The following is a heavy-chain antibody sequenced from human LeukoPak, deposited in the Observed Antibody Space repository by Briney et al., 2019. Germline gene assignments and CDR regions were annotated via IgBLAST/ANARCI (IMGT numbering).Heavy chain of an antibody. Sequence: SETLSLTCAVYGGSFSGYYWSWIRQPPGKGLEWIGEINHSGSTNYNPSLKSRVTISVDTSKNQFSLKLSSVTAADTAVYYCARGRVAVAGFYHYYYYMDVWGKGTTVTVSS. J-gene: IGHJ6*03. D-gene: IGHD6-19*01. CDR3: ARGRVAVAGFYHYYYYMDV. V-gene: IGHV4-34*01. CDR2: INHSGST. CDR1: GGSFSGYY.